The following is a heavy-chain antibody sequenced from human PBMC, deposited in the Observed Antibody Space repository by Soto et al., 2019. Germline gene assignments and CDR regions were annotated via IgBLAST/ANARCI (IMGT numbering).Heavy chain of an antibody. J-gene: IGHJ6*02. V-gene: IGHV5-51*01. CDR3: ARHSNYGDYYYYGMDV. D-gene: IGHD4-17*01. CDR1: GYSFTSYW. CDR2: IYPGDSDT. Sequence: GESLKISCKGSGYSFTSYWIGWVRQMPGKGLEWMGIIYPGDSDTRYSPSFQGQVTISADKSISTAYLQWSSLKASDTAMYYCARHSNYGDYYYYGMDVWGQGTTVTVSS.